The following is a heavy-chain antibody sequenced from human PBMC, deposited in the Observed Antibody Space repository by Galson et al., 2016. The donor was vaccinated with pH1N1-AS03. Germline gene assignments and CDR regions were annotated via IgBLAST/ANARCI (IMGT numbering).Heavy chain of an antibody. D-gene: IGHD3-9*01. V-gene: IGHV1-69*13. CDR3: ASKTGYPYYFDN. J-gene: IGHJ4*02. CDR1: GGTFSGHA. CDR2: IIAAFRHT. Sequence: SVKVSCKASGGTFSGHAINWMRQAPGHGLEWMGGIIAAFRHTNYAQNFQDRVTITADASTSTVYMDLSSLRSDDTAVYFCASKTGYPYYFDNWGQGTLVTVSS.